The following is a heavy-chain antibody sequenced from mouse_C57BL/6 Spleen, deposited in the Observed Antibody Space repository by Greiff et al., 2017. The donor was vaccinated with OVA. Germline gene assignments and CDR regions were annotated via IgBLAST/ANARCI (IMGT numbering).Heavy chain of an antibody. J-gene: IGHJ1*03. D-gene: IGHD1-1*01. CDR3: ARGTVVAHWYCDV. Sequence: EVKLMESGGGLVKPGGSLKLSCAASGFTFSDYGMHWVRQAPEKGLEWVAYISSGSSTIYYADTVKGRFTISRDNAKNTLFLQMTSLRSEDTAMYYCARGTVVAHWYCDVRGTGTTVTVSS. CDR2: ISSGSSTI. V-gene: IGHV5-17*01. CDR1: GFTFSDYG.